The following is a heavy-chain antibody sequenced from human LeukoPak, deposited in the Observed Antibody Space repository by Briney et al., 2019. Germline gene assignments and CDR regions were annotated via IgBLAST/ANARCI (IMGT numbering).Heavy chain of an antibody. CDR3: ARGNKQGPTYIWGSYRYLFGY. CDR1: GYTFTSYD. V-gene: IGHV1-8*01. Sequence: ASVKVSCKASGYTFTSYDINWVRQATGQGLEWMGWMNPNSGNTGYAQKFQGRVTMTRNTSISTAYMELSSLRSEDTAVYYCARGNKQGPTYIWGSYRYLFGYWGQGTLVTVSS. D-gene: IGHD3-16*02. CDR2: MNPNSGNT. J-gene: IGHJ4*02.